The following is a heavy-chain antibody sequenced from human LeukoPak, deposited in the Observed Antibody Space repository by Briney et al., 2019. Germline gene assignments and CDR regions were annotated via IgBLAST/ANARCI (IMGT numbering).Heavy chain of an antibody. Sequence: GGSLRLSCAASGFTFSSYAMSWVRQAPGKGLEWVSAISGSGGSTYYADSVKGRFTISRDNSKNTLYLQMNSLKAEDTAVYYCAREWHSSSWYWDYWGQGTLVTVSS. V-gene: IGHV3-23*01. D-gene: IGHD6-13*01. CDR2: ISGSGGST. CDR3: AREWHSSSWYWDY. CDR1: GFTFSSYA. J-gene: IGHJ4*02.